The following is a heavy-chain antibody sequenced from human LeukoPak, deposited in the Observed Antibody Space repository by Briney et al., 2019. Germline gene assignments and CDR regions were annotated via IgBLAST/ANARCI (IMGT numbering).Heavy chain of an antibody. CDR1: GYTFTGYY. J-gene: IGHJ3*02. V-gene: IGHV1-2*02. Sequence: ASVKVSCKASGYTFTGYYMHWVRQAPGQGLEWMGWINPNSGGTNYAQKFQGRVTMTRDTSISTAYMELSRLRSDDTAVYYCARDSLELLWFGELFGPGAFDIWGQGTMVTVSS. CDR2: INPNSGGT. D-gene: IGHD3-10*01. CDR3: ARDSLELLWFGELFGPGAFDI.